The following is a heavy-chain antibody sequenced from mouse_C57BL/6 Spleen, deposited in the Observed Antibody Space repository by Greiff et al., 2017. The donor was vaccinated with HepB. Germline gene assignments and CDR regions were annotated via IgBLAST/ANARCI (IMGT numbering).Heavy chain of an antibody. CDR1: GFTFSSYA. CDR3: ARGDYGSSRYFDF. D-gene: IGHD1-1*01. V-gene: IGHV5-4*03. Sequence: DVKLVQSGGGLVKPGGSLKLSCAASGFTFSSYAMSWVRQNPEKRLEWVATISDGGSYTLYPENVKGRFTISRDNAKNNLYLQMSHLKSEDTAMYYCARGDYGSSRYFDFWGKGTPVTVSA. CDR2: ISDGGSYT. J-gene: IGHJ1*03.